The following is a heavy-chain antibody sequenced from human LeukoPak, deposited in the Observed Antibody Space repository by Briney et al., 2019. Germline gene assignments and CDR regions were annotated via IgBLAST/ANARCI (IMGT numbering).Heavy chain of an antibody. CDR2: IHQDGNEK. CDR3: ARGDKFSGDY. J-gene: IGHJ4*02. V-gene: IGHV3-7*04. Sequence: PGGSLRLSCTASGFTFSTYWMSWVRQAPGKGLEWVANIHQDGNEKYYVDSVKGRFTSSKDNAKNSLYLQMNSLRAEDTAVYYCARGDKFSGDYWGQGTLVTVSS. D-gene: IGHD2-15*01. CDR1: GFTFSTYW.